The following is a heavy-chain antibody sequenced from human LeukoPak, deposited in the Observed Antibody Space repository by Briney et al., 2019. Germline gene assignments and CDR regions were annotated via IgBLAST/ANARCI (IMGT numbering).Heavy chain of an antibody. CDR1: GFTFSSYA. Sequence: GGSLRLSCAVSGFTFSSYAMSWVRQAPGKGLQWVSAISGSGDNTEYADSVKGRLTIPRDNSKNTLYLQMSSLRAEDTAVYYCAKCSTTCYGNWFDGWGQGTLVTVSS. CDR3: AKCSTTCYGNWFDG. J-gene: IGHJ5*02. CDR2: ISGSGDNT. V-gene: IGHV3-23*01. D-gene: IGHD2-2*01.